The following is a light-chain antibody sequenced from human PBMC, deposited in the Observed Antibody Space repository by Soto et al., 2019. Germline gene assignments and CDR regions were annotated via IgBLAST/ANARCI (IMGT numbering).Light chain of an antibody. CDR1: SSDVGTYNY. Sequence: QSALTQPRSVSGSPGQSVTISCTGASSDVGTYNYVSWYQQYPGKAPKLIIYEVSQRPSGVPDRFSGSKSGNTASLTVSGLQLEDEADYYCSSFTGSDNPFGGGTKLTVL. V-gene: IGLV2-8*01. CDR3: SSFTGSDNP. CDR2: EVS. J-gene: IGLJ2*01.